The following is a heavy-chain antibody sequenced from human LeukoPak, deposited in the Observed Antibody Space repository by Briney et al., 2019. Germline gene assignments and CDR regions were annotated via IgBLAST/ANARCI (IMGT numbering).Heavy chain of an antibody. J-gene: IGHJ4*02. D-gene: IGHD4-23*01. Sequence: GASVKVSCKVSGYTLSELSMYWVRQAPGKGLEWGGGFDPEDGETIYTHKCQGRVTMTQDTSTDTAYMELSSLRSEATAVYYCATSSDIGGNSGFDYWGQGTLVTVSS. CDR2: FDPEDGET. V-gene: IGHV1-24*01. CDR1: GYTLSELS. CDR3: ATSSDIGGNSGFDY.